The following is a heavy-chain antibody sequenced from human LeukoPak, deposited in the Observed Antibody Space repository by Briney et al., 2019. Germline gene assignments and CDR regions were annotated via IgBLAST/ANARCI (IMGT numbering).Heavy chain of an antibody. D-gene: IGHD2-2*01. CDR1: GYRFTRYW. J-gene: IGHJ4*02. V-gene: IGHV5-51*01. CDR3: ARVIRWLYCSSTSCYGAFDY. CDR2: IYPGDSDT. Sequence: GESLKISCKGSGYRFTRYWIGWVRQMPGKGLEWMGIIYPGDSDTRYSPSFQGQVTISADKSISTAYLQWSSLKASDTAMYYCARVIRWLYCSSTSCYGAFDYWGQGTLVTVSS.